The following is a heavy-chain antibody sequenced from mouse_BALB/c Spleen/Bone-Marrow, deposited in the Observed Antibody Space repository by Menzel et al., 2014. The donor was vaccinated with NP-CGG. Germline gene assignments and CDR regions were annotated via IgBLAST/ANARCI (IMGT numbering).Heavy chain of an antibody. V-gene: IGHV1S41*01. CDR1: GYTFTSYW. J-gene: IGHJ1*01. CDR2: IAPGSGST. CDR3: ARRYFDV. Sequence: DLVKPGASVKLSCKASGYTFTSYWINWIKQRPGQGLEWIGRIAPGSGSTYYNEMFKGKATLTVDTSSSTAYIQLSSLSSEDSAVYFCARRYFDVCGAGTTVTVSS.